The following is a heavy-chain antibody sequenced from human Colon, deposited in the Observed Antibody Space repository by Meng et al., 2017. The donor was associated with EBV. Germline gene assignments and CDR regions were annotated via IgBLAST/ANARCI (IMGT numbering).Heavy chain of an antibody. J-gene: IGHJ4*02. V-gene: IGHV3-74*01. CDR3: VRDDDTLKWTGPHFDY. CDR1: GFTFNKYW. CDR2: ISGDGTIT. Sequence: EVPLVECAGCSVQSGGSLRLSCAGSGFTFNKYWIQWVRQVPGKGLVWVSRISGDGTITTYADSVKGRFTIFRDNGKNTLYLQMNSLRVQDTGVYYCVRDDDTLKWTGPHFDYWGRGDLVTSPQ. D-gene: IGHD1-1*01.